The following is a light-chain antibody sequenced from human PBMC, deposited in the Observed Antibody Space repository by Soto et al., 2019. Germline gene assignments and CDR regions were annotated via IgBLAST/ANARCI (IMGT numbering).Light chain of an antibody. CDR2: GAS. CDR3: QQYGSSPYT. V-gene: IGKV3-20*01. J-gene: IGKJ2*01. CDR1: QSVSSSD. Sequence: EIVLTQSPGTLSFSPGERATLSCRASQSVSSSDLAWYQQKPGQAPRLLIYGASSRATGIPDRFSGSGSGTDFTLIISSLEPEDFAVYYCQQYGSSPYTFGQGTKLEIK.